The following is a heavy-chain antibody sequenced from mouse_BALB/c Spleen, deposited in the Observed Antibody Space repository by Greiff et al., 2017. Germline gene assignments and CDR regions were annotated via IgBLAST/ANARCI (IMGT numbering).Heavy chain of an antibody. CDR2: ISYSGST. CDR1: GDSITSGY. Sequence: VQLQQSGPSLVKPSQTLSLTCSVTGDSITSGYWNWIRKFPGNKLEYMGYISYSGSTYYNPSLKSRISITRDTSKNQYYLQLNSVTTEDTATYYCARYPDGYYGDYYAMDYWGQGTSVTVSS. J-gene: IGHJ4*01. CDR3: ARYPDGYYGDYYAMDY. V-gene: IGHV3-8*02. D-gene: IGHD2-3*01.